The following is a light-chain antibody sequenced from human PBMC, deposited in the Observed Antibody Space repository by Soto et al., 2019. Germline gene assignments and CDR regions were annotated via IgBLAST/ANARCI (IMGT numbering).Light chain of an antibody. V-gene: IGLV1-47*01. J-gene: IGLJ2*01. CDR2: RNN. CDR1: SSNIGSNY. CDR3: GGWDDSMSGPV. Sequence: QSVLTQPPSASGTPAQRVNISCSGSSSNIGSNYVYWYRQFPGTAPKLLIQRNNQRPSGVPARFSGSKSGTSASLAISGLRSEDEADYYCGGWDDSMSGPVFGGGTK.